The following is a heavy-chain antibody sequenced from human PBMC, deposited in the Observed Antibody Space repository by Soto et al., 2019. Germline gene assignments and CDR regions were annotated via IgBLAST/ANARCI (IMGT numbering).Heavy chain of an antibody. D-gene: IGHD6-13*01. V-gene: IGHV4-30-2*01. CDR1: GGSISGPTYS. CDR2: IYDSGNT. Sequence: QLQLQESGSGLVKPSQTLSLTCAVSGGSISGPTYSWSWIRQPPRKGLEWIGYIYDSGNTYYNPSRKSEFSISVDRSKNQFSLKLSSVTASDTAVYYCARGQGAAAGHSNLDYWGQGALVTVSS. CDR3: ARGQGAAAGHSNLDY. J-gene: IGHJ4*02.